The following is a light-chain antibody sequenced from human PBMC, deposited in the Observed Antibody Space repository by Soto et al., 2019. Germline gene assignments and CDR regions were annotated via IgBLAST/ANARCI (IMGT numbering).Light chain of an antibody. CDR2: DVS. Sequence: HSVLTQPASVSGAPGQSITLSCTGTSSDVGGYNYVSWYQQHPGKAPKLMIYDVSNRPSGVSNRFSGSKSGNTASLTISGLQAEDEADYYCSSYTSSSTLFGGGTKVTVL. CDR1: SSDVGGYNY. CDR3: SSYTSSSTL. J-gene: IGLJ2*01. V-gene: IGLV2-14*01.